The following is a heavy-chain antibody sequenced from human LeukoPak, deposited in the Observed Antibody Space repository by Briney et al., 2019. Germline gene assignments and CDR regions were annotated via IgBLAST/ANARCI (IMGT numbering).Heavy chain of an antibody. CDR1: GVSISRGGYA. CDR2: IYHSGTT. D-gene: IGHD3-10*01. J-gene: IGHJ5*02. CDR3: ARAATLLWFGELPGNWFDP. V-gene: IGHV4-30-2*05. Sequence: SETLSLTCAVSGVSISRGGYAWNWIRQPPGKGLEWIAYIYHSGTTYYNPSLKSRATVSVDTSKNQFSLQLNSVTPEDTAVYYCARAATLLWFGELPGNWFDPWGQGTLVTVSS.